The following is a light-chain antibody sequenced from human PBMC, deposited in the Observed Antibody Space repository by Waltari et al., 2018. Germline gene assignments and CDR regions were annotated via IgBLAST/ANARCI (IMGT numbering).Light chain of an antibody. CDR1: QSVLYSSNNKNY. J-gene: IGKJ1*01. CDR2: WAS. Sequence: DIVMTQSPDFLAVSLGERATINCKSSQSVLYSSNNKNYLAWYQQKPGQPPKLLIYWASTRESGVPDRFSGSGSGTDFTLTISSLQAEDVAVYYCQQYYSTPTFGQGTKVEIK. CDR3: QQYYSTPT. V-gene: IGKV4-1*01.